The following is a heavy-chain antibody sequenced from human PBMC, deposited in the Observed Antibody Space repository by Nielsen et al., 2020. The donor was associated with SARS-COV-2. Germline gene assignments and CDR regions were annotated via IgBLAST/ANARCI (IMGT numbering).Heavy chain of an antibody. CDR2: IYYSGST. CDR3: ARFGEPAPSDY. CDR1: GGSFSGYY. D-gene: IGHD3-10*01. V-gene: IGHV4-34*01. J-gene: IGHJ4*02. Sequence: SETLSLTCAVYGGSFSGYYWSWIRQPPGKGLEWIGSIYYSGSTYYNPSLKSRVTISVDTSKNQFSLKLSSVTAADTAVYYCARFGEPAPSDYWGQGTLVTFAS.